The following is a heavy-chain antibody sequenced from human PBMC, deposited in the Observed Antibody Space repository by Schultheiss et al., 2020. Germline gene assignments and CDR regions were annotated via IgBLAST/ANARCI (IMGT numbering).Heavy chain of an antibody. V-gene: IGHV3-23*01. J-gene: IGHJ4*02. CDR3: AKDLTFVDRVSTIEC. CDR2: ISGSGDET. D-gene: IGHD5/OR15-5a*01. CDR1: GFTFDDYA. Sequence: GGSLRLSCAASGFTFDDYAMSWVRQAPGKGLEWVSSISGSGDETYYADSVQGRFTMSRDSSKNTVYLQMNTLRTEDTAVYYCAKDLTFVDRVSTIECWGQGTLVTVSS.